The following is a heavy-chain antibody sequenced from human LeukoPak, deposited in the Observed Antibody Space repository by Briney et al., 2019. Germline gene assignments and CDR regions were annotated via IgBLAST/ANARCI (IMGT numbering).Heavy chain of an antibody. D-gene: IGHD4-17*01. J-gene: IGHJ6*03. V-gene: IGHV5-51*01. CDR1: GYIFSVYW. CDR3: ASSTYGDYYMDV. CDR2: IYPGDSDT. Sequence: GESLKISCKASGYIFSVYWIAWVRQMPGKGLEWMGIIYPGDSDTRYSPSFQGQVTISADKSISTAYLQWSSLKASDTAMYYCASSTYGDYYMDVWGKGTTVTVSS.